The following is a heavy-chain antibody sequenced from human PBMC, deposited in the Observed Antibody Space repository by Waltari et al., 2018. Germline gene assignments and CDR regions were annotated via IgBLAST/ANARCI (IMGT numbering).Heavy chain of an antibody. J-gene: IGHJ4*02. CDR1: GFTFGDYA. CDR2: IRSKAYGGTT. CDR3: TASYAPHDPFDYFDY. Sequence: EVQLVESGGGLVQQGRSRRLSCTASGFTFGDYAMSWFRQAPGKGLEWVGFIRSKAYGGTTEYAASVKGRFTISRDDSKSIAYLQMNSLKTEDTAVYYCTASYAPHDPFDYFDYWGQGTLVTVSS. D-gene: IGHD2-2*01. V-gene: IGHV3-49*03.